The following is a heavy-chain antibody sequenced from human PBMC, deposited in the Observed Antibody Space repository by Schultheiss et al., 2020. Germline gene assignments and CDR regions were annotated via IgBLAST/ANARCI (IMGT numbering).Heavy chain of an antibody. D-gene: IGHD3-22*01. Sequence: SETLSLTCTVSGGSISSSSYYWGWIRQPPGKGLEWIGYIYYSGSTYYNPSLKRRVTISVDTSKNQFSLKLSSVTAADTAVYYCARVIPDSSGYNDYWGQGTLVTVSS. V-gene: IGHV4-39*07. CDR2: IYYSGST. CDR3: ARVIPDSSGYNDY. CDR1: GGSISSSSYY. J-gene: IGHJ4*02.